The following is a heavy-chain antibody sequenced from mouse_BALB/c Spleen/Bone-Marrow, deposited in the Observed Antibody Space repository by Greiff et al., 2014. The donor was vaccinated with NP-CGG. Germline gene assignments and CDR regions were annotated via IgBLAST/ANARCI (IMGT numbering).Heavy chain of an antibody. CDR3: ARSDGYRALDY. J-gene: IGHJ4*01. D-gene: IGHD2-3*01. V-gene: IGHV1-82*01. CDR1: GYAFSNSW. CDR2: IYPGDGDT. Sequence: QVQLQQPGPELVKPGASVRISCKASGYAFSNSWMNWVKQRPGQGLEWIGRIYPGDGDTYYNGKFKGEATLTADKSSSTAYMQLSSLTSVDSAVYFCARSDGYRALDYWGQGTSVTVSS.